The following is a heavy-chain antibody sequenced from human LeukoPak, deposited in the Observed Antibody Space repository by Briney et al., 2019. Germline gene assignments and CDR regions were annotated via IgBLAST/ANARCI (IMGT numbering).Heavy chain of an antibody. J-gene: IGHJ4*02. CDR1: GGSINGYY. D-gene: IGHD6-19*01. CDR3: ASIAVAGTFDY. V-gene: IGHV4-59*01. CDR2: MFYNGNT. Sequence: SETLSLPCNVSGGSINGYYWTWIRQPPQKGLEWIGYMFYNGNTNYNPSLKSRVTISVDTSKNQFSLKLSSVTAADTAVYYCASIAVAGTFDYWGQGTLVTVSS.